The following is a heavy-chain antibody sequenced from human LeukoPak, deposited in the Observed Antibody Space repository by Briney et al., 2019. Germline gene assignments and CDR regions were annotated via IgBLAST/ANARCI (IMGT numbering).Heavy chain of an antibody. V-gene: IGHV3-9*01. CDR1: GFTFDDYA. CDR3: ARGSLPLSLFDDWSSLDDAFDI. Sequence: GGSLRLSCAASGFTFDDYAMHWVRQAPGKGLEWVSGISWNSGSIGYADSVKGRFTISRDNAKNSLYLQMNSLRAEDTAVYYCARGSLPLSLFDDWSSLDDAFDIWGQGTMVTVSS. CDR2: ISWNSGSI. J-gene: IGHJ3*02. D-gene: IGHD3-9*01.